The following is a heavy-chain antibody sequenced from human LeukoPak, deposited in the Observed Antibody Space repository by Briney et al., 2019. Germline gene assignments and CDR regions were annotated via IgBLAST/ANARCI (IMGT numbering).Heavy chain of an antibody. CDR2: ISYRGST. CDR1: DDSILSRTHD. V-gene: IGHV4-61*05. Sequence: SETLSLTCSVSDDSILSRTHDWAWIRQPPGKGLEWIGYISYRGSTNYNPSLKSRVTISVDTSKNQFSLKLSSVTAADTAVYYCARATYQLHGGNLYYYYYMDVWGKGTTVTVSS. D-gene: IGHD2-2*01. J-gene: IGHJ6*03. CDR3: ARATYQLHGGNLYYYYYMDV.